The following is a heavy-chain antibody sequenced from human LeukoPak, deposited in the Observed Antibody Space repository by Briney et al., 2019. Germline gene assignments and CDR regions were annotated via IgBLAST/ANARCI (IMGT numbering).Heavy chain of an antibody. CDR1: GGSISTYY. J-gene: IGHJ6*03. CDR2: IYYSGST. V-gene: IGHV4-59*01. CDR3: ARVSASRSFYYYMDV. Sequence: ETLSLTCTVSGGSISTYYWSWIRQSPGKGLVWIGYIYYSGSTNYNPSLKSRVTMSVDTSNNQFSLQLTSVTAADTAVYYCARVSASRSFYYYMDVWGKGTTVTISS.